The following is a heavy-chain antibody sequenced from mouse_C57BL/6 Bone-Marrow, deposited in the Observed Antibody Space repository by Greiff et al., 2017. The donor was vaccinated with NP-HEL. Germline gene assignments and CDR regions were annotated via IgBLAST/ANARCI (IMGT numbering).Heavy chain of an antibody. D-gene: IGHD1-1*01. V-gene: IGHV14-3*01. CDR3: ARSIYYYGSSYVEWYFDV. J-gene: IGHJ1*03. CDR1: GFNIKNTY. CDR2: IDPANGNT. Sequence: DVQLVESVAELVRPGASVKLSCTASGFNIKNTYMHWVKQRPEQGLEWIGRIDPANGNTKYAPKFQGKATITADTSSNTAYLQLSSLTSEDTAIYYCARSIYYYGSSYVEWYFDVWGTGTTVTVSS.